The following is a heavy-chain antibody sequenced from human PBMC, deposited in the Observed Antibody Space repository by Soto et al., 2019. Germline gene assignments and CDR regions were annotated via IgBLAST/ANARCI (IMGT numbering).Heavy chain of an antibody. D-gene: IGHD3-22*01. CDR1: GGTFSSYA. CDR3: ARDRGEYYYDSSGYLTPRDYYGMDV. J-gene: IGHJ6*02. Sequence: SVKVSCKASGGTFSSYAISWVRQAPGQGLEWMGGIIPIFGTANYAQKFQGRVTVTADESTSTAYMELSSLRSEDTAVHYCARDRGEYYYDSSGYLTPRDYYGMDVWGQGTTVTVSS. CDR2: IIPIFGTA. V-gene: IGHV1-69*13.